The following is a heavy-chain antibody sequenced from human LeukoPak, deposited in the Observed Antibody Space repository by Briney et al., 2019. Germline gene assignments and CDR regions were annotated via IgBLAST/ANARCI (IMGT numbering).Heavy chain of an antibody. V-gene: IGHV3-53*01. D-gene: IGHD5-24*01. Sequence: GSLRLSCAASGFTVSSNYVSWVRQAPGKGLEWVSVIHTGGSTYYADFVKGRFTISRDTSNNTLYLQMNSLRAEDTAVYYCAREGKWLQLRYFDYWGQGALVTVSS. CDR1: GFTVSSNY. CDR2: IHTGGST. CDR3: AREGKWLQLRYFDY. J-gene: IGHJ4*02.